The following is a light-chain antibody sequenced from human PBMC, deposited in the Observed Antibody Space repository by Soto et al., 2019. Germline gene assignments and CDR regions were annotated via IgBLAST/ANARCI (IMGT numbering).Light chain of an antibody. CDR2: DVS. J-gene: IGLJ2*01. CDR1: SSDIGGSIY. Sequence: QSALTQPASVSGSPGQSITFSCTGTSSDIGGSIYVSWYQQHPGEAPKLIIYDVSYRPSGISNRFSGSKSGNTASLTISGLQAEDEAVYYCSSYTSRSTRVFGGGTKLTVL. CDR3: SSYTSRSTRV. V-gene: IGLV2-14*03.